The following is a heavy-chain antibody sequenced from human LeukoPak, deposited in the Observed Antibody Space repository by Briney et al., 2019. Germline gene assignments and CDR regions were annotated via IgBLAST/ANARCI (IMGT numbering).Heavy chain of an antibody. CDR2: ISSSSSYI. Sequence: GGSLRLSCAASGFTFSSYSMNWVRQAPGKGLEWVSSISSSSSYIYYADSVKGRFTISRDNAKNTLYLQMNSLRAEDTAVYYCAKGVPHYYDSSGYPMYFDYWGQGTLVTVSS. CDR1: GFTFSSYS. J-gene: IGHJ4*02. CDR3: AKGVPHYYDSSGYPMYFDY. V-gene: IGHV3-21*04. D-gene: IGHD3-22*01.